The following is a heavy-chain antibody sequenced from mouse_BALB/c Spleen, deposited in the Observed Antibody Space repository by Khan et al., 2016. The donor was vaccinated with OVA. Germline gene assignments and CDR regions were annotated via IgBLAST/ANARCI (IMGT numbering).Heavy chain of an antibody. J-gene: IGHJ4*01. CDR2: INPYQDDA. CDR1: DYSFTGYY. Sequence: VQLQQSGPELVKPGASVKISCKASDYSFTGYYMHWVKQSHVKSLEWIGRINPYQDDAYYKQNFLDKASLTVDRSSSTAYMELHSLTSEDSAVYYCARGGGNFLFPLDYWGQGTSVTVSS. V-gene: IGHV1-31*01. D-gene: IGHD2-1*01. CDR3: ARGGGNFLFPLDY.